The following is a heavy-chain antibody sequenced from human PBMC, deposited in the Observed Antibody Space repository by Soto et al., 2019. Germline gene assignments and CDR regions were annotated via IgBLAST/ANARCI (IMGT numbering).Heavy chain of an antibody. CDR3: ARRGVAARPGSWFDP. J-gene: IGHJ5*02. CDR1: GGSISSGDYY. CDR2: IYYSGST. V-gene: IGHV4-30-4*01. D-gene: IGHD6-6*01. Sequence: PSETLSLTCTVSGGSISSGDYYWSWIRQPPGKGLEWIGYIYYSGSTYYNPSLKSRVTISVDTSKNQFSLKLSSVTAADTAVYYCARRGVAARPGSWFDPWGQGTLVTVS.